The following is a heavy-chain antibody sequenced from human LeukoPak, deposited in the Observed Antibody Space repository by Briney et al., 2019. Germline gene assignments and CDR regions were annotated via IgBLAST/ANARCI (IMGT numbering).Heavy chain of an antibody. Sequence: SQTLSLTCTVSGGSISSGSYYWSWIRQPAGKGLEWIRRIYTSGSTNYNPSLKSRVTISVDTSKNQFSLKLSSVTAADTAVYYCARVGELVDYWGQGTLVTVSS. CDR2: IYTSGST. V-gene: IGHV4-61*02. CDR3: ARVGELVDY. CDR1: GGSISSGSYY. D-gene: IGHD3-16*01. J-gene: IGHJ4*02.